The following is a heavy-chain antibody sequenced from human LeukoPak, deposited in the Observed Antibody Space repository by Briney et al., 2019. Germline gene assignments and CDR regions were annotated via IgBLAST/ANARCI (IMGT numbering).Heavy chain of an antibody. V-gene: IGHV4-59*01. Sequence: SETLSLTCTVSGGSISSYYWSWIRQPPGKGLEWIGYIYYSGSTNYNPSLKSRVTISVDTSKNQFSLKLSSVTAADTAVYYCARERAYYYYMDVWGKGTTVTVSS. CDR2: IYYSGST. CDR1: GGSISSYY. J-gene: IGHJ6*03. CDR3: ARERAYYYYMDV.